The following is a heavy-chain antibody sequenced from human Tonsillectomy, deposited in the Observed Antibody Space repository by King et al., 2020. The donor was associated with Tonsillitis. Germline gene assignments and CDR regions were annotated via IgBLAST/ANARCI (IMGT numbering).Heavy chain of an antibody. Sequence: QLVQSGAEVKKPGASVKVSCKASGYTFTAYFMHWVRQAPGQGLEWMGWINPNSGDTNYARNFRGRVTMTRDTSISTAYMELSRLTFDDTAVYDCAREGDKTPAMLYWGQGTLATVSS. CDR1: GYTFTAYF. J-gene: IGHJ4*02. CDR2: INPNSGDT. D-gene: IGHD3-10*01. CDR3: AREGDKTPAMLY. V-gene: IGHV1-2*02.